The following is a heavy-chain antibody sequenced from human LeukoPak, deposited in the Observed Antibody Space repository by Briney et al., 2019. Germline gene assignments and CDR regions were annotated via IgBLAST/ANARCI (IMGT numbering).Heavy chain of an antibody. D-gene: IGHD3-10*01. Sequence: SVKVSCKASGGTFSSYAISWVRQAPGQGLEWMGRIIPNLGIANYEQKFQGRVTITADKSTSTAYMELSSLRSEDTAVYYCARSLLWFGELLYIFDYWGQGTLVTVSS. CDR1: GGTFSSYA. CDR3: ARSLLWFGELLYIFDY. CDR2: IIPNLGIA. V-gene: IGHV1-69*04. J-gene: IGHJ4*02.